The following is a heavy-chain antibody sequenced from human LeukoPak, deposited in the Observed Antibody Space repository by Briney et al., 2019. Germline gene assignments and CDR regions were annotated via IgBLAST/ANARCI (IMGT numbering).Heavy chain of an antibody. CDR3: ARHVWFGELLKGRWFDP. CDR2: IYYSGST. Sequence: PSETLSLTCTVSGGSISSYYWSWIRQPPGKGLEWIGYIYYSGSTNYNPSLKSRVTISVDTSKNQFSLKLSSVTAADTAVYYCARHVWFGELLKGRWFDPWGQGTLVTVSS. D-gene: IGHD3-10*01. CDR1: GGSISSYY. J-gene: IGHJ5*02. V-gene: IGHV4-59*08.